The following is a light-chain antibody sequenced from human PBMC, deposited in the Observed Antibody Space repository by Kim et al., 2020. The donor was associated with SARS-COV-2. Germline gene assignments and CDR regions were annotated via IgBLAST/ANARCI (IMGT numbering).Light chain of an antibody. CDR3: EQRNNWPIS. V-gene: IGKV3-11*01. CDR1: QSVSSD. CDR2: EAS. Sequence: EIVLTQSPATLSLSPGERSTVSCRASQSVSSDLAWFQQKPGQAPRLLIYEASNRAPGIPARFSGSGSGTDFTVTISSLEPEDFAVYYCEQRNNWPISFGQGTRLEIK. J-gene: IGKJ5*01.